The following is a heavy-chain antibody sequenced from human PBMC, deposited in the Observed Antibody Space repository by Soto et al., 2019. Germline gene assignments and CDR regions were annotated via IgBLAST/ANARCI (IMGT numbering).Heavy chain of an antibody. J-gene: IGHJ4*02. CDR1: GVSMRTTGYY. Sequence: SGTLSLTCTVSGVSMRTTGYYWGWIRQPPGKGLEWIGSIYYSGSTYYNPSLKSRVTISVDTSKNQFSLKLSSVTAADPAVYYCARNPGLVTIWGQGTLVTVSS. CDR2: IYYSGST. D-gene: IGHD3-9*01. CDR3: ARNPGLVTI. V-gene: IGHV4-39*01.